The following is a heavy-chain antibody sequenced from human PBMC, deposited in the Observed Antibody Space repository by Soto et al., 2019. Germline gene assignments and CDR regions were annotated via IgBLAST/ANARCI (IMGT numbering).Heavy chain of an antibody. D-gene: IGHD1-26*01. CDR2: VDGEGSGT. CDR3: GSVFEH. J-gene: IGHJ4*02. Sequence: EVQLVESGGGLVQPGGSLRLSCAASGFTFTNYWMHWVRQAPGKGLQWVARVDGEGSGTSYADSVKGRFTISRDNAKNTLSLQMNGLRADDTAVYYCGSVFEHWGWGTLVPVSS. V-gene: IGHV3-74*01. CDR1: GFTFTNYW.